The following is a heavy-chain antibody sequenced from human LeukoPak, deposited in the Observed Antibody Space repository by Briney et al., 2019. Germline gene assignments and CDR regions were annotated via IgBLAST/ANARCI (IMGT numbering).Heavy chain of an antibody. CDR1: GYTFTGYY. D-gene: IGHD6-13*01. CDR2: INPNSGGT. J-gene: IGHJ6*02. V-gene: IGHV1-2*04. Sequence: ASVKVSCKASGYTFTGYYMHWVRQAPGQGLEWMGWINPNSGGTNYAQKFQGWVTMTRDTSISTAYMELGRLRSDDTAVYYCARGYQQLVLGYYYYGMDVWGQGTTVTVSS. CDR3: ARGYQQLVLGYYYYGMDV.